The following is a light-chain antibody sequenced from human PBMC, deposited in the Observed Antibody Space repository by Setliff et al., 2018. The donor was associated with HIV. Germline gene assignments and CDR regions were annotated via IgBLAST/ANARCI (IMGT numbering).Light chain of an antibody. Sequence: QSALTQPPSVSGSLGQSVTISCTGTSSDVCGFIRVSWYQQPPRTAPKLMIYDVNNRPSGVPDRFSGSKSGNTASLTISRLQAEDEADYYCSSYTSTNTWVFGTGTKVTVL. CDR3: SSYTSTNTWV. V-gene: IGLV2-18*02. J-gene: IGLJ1*01. CDR2: DVN. CDR1: SSDVCGFIR.